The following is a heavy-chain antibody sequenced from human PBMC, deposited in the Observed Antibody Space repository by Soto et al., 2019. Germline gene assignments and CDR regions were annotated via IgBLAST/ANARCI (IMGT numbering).Heavy chain of an antibody. Sequence: GSLRLSCAGSGFACSTVWINWDCHVPGKGLEWVGRIKSKALGGTTDFAAPVRGRFAITRDDSRNVAYMQMNSLYTEDTAVYYCTTDSYSTMIEVRFDYWGHGTLVTVSS. CDR3: TTDSYSTMIEVRFDY. CDR1: GFACSTVW. CDR2: IKSKALGGTT. V-gene: IGHV3-15*07. D-gene: IGHD3-22*01. J-gene: IGHJ4*01.